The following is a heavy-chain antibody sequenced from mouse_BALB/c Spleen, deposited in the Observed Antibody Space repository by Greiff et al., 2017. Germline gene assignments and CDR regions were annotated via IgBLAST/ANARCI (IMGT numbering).Heavy chain of an antibody. CDR2: INPYNGGT. Sequence: VQLKESGPELVKPGASMKISCKASGYSFTGYTMNWVKQSHGKNLEWIGLINPYNGGTSYNQKFKGKATLTVDKSSSTAYMELLSLTSEDSAVYYCARRSYRYDDGHAMDYWGQGTSVTVSS. J-gene: IGHJ4*01. D-gene: IGHD2-14*01. V-gene: IGHV1-18*01. CDR1: GYSFTGYT. CDR3: ARRSYRYDDGHAMDY.